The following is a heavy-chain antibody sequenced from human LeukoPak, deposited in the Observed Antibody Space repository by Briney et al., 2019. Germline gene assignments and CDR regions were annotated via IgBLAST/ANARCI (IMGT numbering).Heavy chain of an antibody. Sequence: GGSLRLSCAASGFTFSSYSMNWVRQAPGKGLEWVSYISSSSSTIYYADSVKGRFTISRDNAKNSLYLQMNSLRAEDTAVYYCARDFFRMDVWGQGTTVTVSS. CDR3: ARDFFRMDV. J-gene: IGHJ6*02. D-gene: IGHD2/OR15-2a*01. CDR1: GFTFSSYS. CDR2: ISSSSSTI. V-gene: IGHV3-48*01.